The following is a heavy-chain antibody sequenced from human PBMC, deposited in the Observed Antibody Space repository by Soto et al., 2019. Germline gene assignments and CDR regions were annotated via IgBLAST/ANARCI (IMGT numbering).Heavy chain of an antibody. CDR1: GGSFSGYY. D-gene: IGHD2-2*01. CDR3: ATSSNCSSTSCYGRIDY. Sequence: SETLSLTCAVYGGSFSGYYWSWIRQPPGKGLEWIGEINHSGSTNYNPSLKRRVTIPVDTSKNQFSLKLSSVTAADTAVYYCATSSNCSSTSCYGRIDYWGQGTLVTVSS. J-gene: IGHJ4*02. V-gene: IGHV4-34*01. CDR2: INHSGST.